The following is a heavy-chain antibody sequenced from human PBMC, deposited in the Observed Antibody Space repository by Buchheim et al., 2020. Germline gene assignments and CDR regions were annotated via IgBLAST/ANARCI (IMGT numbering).Heavy chain of an antibody. V-gene: IGHV3-30*18. D-gene: IGHD2-15*01. CDR3: AKDRYCSGGSCYSVDY. CDR1: GFTFSSYG. J-gene: IGHJ4*02. CDR2: ISYDGSNK. Sequence: QVQLVESGGGVVQPGRSLRLSCAASGFTFSSYGMHWVRQAPGKGLEWVAVISYDGSNKYYADSVKGRFTISRDNSKNTLYLQMNSLRAEDTAVYYCAKDRYCSGGSCYSVDYWGQGTL.